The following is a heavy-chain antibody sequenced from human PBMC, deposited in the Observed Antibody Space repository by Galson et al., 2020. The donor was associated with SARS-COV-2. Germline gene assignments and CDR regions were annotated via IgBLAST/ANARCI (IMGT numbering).Heavy chain of an antibody. CDR2: IYQSGAT. J-gene: IGHJ2*01. Sequence: SETLSLTCAVSGGSISSGGYSWTWIRQPPGKGLEWIGYIYQSGATHYNPSLKSRLTISVDRSKNQLSLDLSSVHVAASAVYYCASRYTYGRSPYWYFDLWGRGTLVTVSS. CDR3: ASRYTYGRSPYWYFDL. D-gene: IGHD5-18*01. V-gene: IGHV4-30-2*01. CDR1: GGSISSGGYS.